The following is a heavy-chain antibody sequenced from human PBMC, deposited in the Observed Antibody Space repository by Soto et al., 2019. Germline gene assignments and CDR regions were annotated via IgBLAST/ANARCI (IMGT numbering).Heavy chain of an antibody. CDR2: IIPILNSP. J-gene: IGHJ6*02. CDR3: AREAPYCTSATCPKFYDMDV. CDR1: GGTFGSYA. D-gene: IGHD2-2*01. Sequence: SVKVSCKASGGTFGSYAITWVLRSPLQGLEWLGGIIPILNSPAYAQKFQARVVITADEITNTAYMELNSLRFDDTAVYYCAREAPYCTSATCPKFYDMDVWGQGTTVTVSS. V-gene: IGHV1-69*13.